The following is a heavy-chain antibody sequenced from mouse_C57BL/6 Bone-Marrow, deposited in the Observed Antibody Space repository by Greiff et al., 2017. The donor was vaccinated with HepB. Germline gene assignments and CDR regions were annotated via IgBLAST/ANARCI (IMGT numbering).Heavy chain of an antibody. CDR1: GYSITSGYY. J-gene: IGHJ4*01. Sequence: EVKLQESGPGLVKPSQSLSLTCSVTGYSITSGYYWNWIRQFPGNKLEWMGYISYDGSNNYNPSLKNRISITRDTSKNQFFLKLNSVTTEHTATYFCAKDYYGHAMDYWCEGISVTV. CDR2: ISYDGSN. V-gene: IGHV3-6*01. CDR3: AKDYYGHAMDY. D-gene: IGHD1-2*01.